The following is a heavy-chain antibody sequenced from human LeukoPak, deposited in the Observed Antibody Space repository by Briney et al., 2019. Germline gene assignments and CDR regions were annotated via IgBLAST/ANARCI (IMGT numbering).Heavy chain of an antibody. Sequence: GGSLRLSCAASGFTFSNAWMNWVRQAPGKGLEWVSYISSSSSYIYYADSVKGRFTISRDNAKNSLYLQMNSLRAEDTAVYYCGRDRGYSTDLRVGYYFDYWGQGTLVTVSS. J-gene: IGHJ4*02. CDR2: ISSSSSYI. CDR1: GFTFSNAW. V-gene: IGHV3-21*05. D-gene: IGHD2-8*02. CDR3: GRDRGYSTDLRVGYYFDY.